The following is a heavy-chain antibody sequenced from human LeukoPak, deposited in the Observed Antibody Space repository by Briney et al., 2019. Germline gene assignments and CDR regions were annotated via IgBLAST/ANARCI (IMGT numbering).Heavy chain of an antibody. J-gene: IGHJ4*02. CDR1: GYTFSNYY. D-gene: IGHD3-22*01. CDR3: ARQEDSSGYYYY. Sequence: GASVKVSCKASGYTFSNYYMHWVRQAPGQGLEWMGIINPSGGYTTYAQKFQGRVTMTRDTSTSTVSMELSSLRSEDTAVYFCARQEDSSGYYYYWGQGTLVTVSS. CDR2: INPSGGYT. V-gene: IGHV1-46*01.